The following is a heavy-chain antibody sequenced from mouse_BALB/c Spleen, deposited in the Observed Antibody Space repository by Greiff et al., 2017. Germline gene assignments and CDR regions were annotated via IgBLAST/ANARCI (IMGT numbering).Heavy chain of an antibody. V-gene: IGHV5-6*01. Sequence: EVQRVESGGDLVKPGGSLKLSCAASGFTFSSYGMSWVRQTPDKRLEWAATISSGGSYTYYPDSVKGRFTISRDNAKNTLYLQMSSLKSEDTAMYYCASLTTRRYFDYWGQGTTLTVSS. CDR1: GFTFSSYG. CDR3: ASLTTRRYFDY. CDR2: ISSGGSYT. D-gene: IGHD2-12*01. J-gene: IGHJ2*01.